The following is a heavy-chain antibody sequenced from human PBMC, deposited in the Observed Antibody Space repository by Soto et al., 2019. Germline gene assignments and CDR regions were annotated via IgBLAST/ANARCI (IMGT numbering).Heavy chain of an antibody. CDR2: IYYSGST. D-gene: IGHD6-13*01. CDR3: ARHSRGYSSSWYGRSGTQIFDY. J-gene: IGHJ4*02. CDR1: GGSISSSSYY. V-gene: IGHV4-39*01. Sequence: SETLSLTCTVSGGSISSSSYYWGWIRQPPGKGLEWIGSIYYSGSTYYNPSLKSRVTISVDTSKNQFSLKLSSVTAADTAVYYCARHSRGYSSSWYGRSGTQIFDYWGQGTLVTVSS.